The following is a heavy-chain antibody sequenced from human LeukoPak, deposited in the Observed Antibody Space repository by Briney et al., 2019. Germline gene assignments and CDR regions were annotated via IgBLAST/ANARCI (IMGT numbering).Heavy chain of an antibody. Sequence: GGSLRLSCVGSGFTSIAYALTWARQAPGKGLEWVSGISGGGVTTYYADSVKGRFTISRDNSKNTLYLQMNSLRAEDTAVYYCAKDSGSGWYQYGMDVWGQGTTVTVSS. V-gene: IGHV3-23*01. D-gene: IGHD6-19*01. CDR1: GFTSIAYA. J-gene: IGHJ6*02. CDR3: AKDSGSGWYQYGMDV. CDR2: ISGGGVTT.